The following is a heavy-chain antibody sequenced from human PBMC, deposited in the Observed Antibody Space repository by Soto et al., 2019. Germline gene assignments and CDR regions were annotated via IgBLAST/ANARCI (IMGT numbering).Heavy chain of an antibody. CDR1: GFDFNNYD. J-gene: IGHJ3*02. Sequence: PGGSLRLSCATSGFDFNNYDMFWVRQPTGKGLEWVSAIGTKADTFYPDSVKGRFTISRENARNSLYLQMNSLRAADTAAYYCARCPSGSYPSGNAFEIWGQRTMVTVSS. CDR2: IGTKADT. D-gene: IGHD1-26*01. V-gene: IGHV3-13*01. CDR3: ARCPSGSYPSGNAFEI.